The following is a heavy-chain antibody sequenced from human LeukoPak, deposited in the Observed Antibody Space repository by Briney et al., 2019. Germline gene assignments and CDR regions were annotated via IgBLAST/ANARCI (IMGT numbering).Heavy chain of an antibody. V-gene: IGHV3-23*01. Sequence: GGSLRLSCAASGFTFSSYSMNWVRQAPGKGLEWVSAISGSGGSTYYADSVKGRFTISRDNSKNTLYLQMNSLRAEDTAVYYCAIKGVYCSSTSCYYDYWGQGTLVTVSS. CDR1: GFTFSSYS. J-gene: IGHJ4*02. D-gene: IGHD2-2*01. CDR2: ISGSGGST. CDR3: AIKGVYCSSTSCYYDY.